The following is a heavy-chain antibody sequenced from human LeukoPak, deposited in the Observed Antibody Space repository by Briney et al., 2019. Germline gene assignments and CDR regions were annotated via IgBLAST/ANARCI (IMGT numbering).Heavy chain of an antibody. V-gene: IGHV4-59*07. Sequence: SDTLSLMCTLSGRSISSYYGRWTRHPPGEGLEWFVYLYYSGSTNYNPSLKIRVTISEDTSKHQLSLKLTAVTDADTAVYYCARGSLTSYYPPTYFDCWGQGTLVTVST. CDR2: LYYSGST. CDR1: GRSISSYY. D-gene: IGHD1-26*01. J-gene: IGHJ4*02. CDR3: ARGSLTSYYPPTYFDC.